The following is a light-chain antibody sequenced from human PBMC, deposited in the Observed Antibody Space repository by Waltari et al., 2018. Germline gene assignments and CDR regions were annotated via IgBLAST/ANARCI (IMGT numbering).Light chain of an antibody. CDR1: HSGLYSPNNKNY. Sequence: DIVMTQSPASLAVSLGERAPINCKSRHSGLYSPNNKNYLAWYPQKPGQPPKLLIYWASTREAGVPDRFSGSGSGTDFTLTISSLQAEDVAVYYCQQYYSTPWTFGQGTKVEIK. V-gene: IGKV4-1*01. CDR2: WAS. CDR3: QQYYSTPWT. J-gene: IGKJ1*01.